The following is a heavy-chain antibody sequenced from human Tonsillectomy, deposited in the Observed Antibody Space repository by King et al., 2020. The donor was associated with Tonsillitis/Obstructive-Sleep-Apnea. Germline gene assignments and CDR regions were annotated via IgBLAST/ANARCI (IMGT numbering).Heavy chain of an antibody. CDR2: TSYDGINE. D-gene: IGHD3-10*01. CDR1: GFTFNTYA. Sequence: VQLVESGGGVVQPGRSLRLSCAASGFTFNTYAMHWLRQAPGKGLEWVAVTSYDGINEYYADSVKGRFTISRHNSNNRLYLQMDSLRDDDTAVYYCARVGGCEELLGYYFDSWGQGTLVTVSS. CDR3: ARVGGCEELLGYYFDS. J-gene: IGHJ4*02. V-gene: IGHV3-30*04.